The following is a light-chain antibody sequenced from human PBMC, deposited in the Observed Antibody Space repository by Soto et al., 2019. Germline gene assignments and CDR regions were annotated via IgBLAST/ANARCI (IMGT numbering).Light chain of an antibody. Sequence: DIVLTQSPATLSLSPGDSATLSCRASQSVASDYLAWYQQKTGQAPRILIHSASGRATGIPDRFSGSGSGTDLNLTISRLEPEDFAVYYCQQYNSLSWTCGQGTKVDIK. V-gene: IGKV3-20*01. J-gene: IGKJ1*01. CDR1: QSVASDY. CDR2: SAS. CDR3: QQYNSLSWT.